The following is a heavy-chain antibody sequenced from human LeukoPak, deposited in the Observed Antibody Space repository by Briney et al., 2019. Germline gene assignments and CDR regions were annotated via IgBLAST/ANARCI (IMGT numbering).Heavy chain of an antibody. Sequence: SETLSLTCTVSGGSISSSSYYWGWIRQPPGKGLEWIGSIYYSGSTFYNPSLKSRVTISVDTSKNQFSLKLSSVTAADTAVYYCARLFYGDYWRGGSYFWFDPWGQGTLVTVSS. CDR1: GGSISSSSYY. D-gene: IGHD4-17*01. CDR3: ARLFYGDYWRGGSYFWFDP. V-gene: IGHV4-39*01. J-gene: IGHJ5*02. CDR2: IYYSGST.